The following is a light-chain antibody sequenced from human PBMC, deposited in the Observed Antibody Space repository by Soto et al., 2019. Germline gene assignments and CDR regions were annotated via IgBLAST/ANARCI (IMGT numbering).Light chain of an antibody. V-gene: IGKV3-15*01. CDR3: QQYNNWPLT. Sequence: EIVMTQSPATLSLSPGERATLCCRASQSVSSNLAWYQQKPGQAARLLIYGAYTRATGITARFSGSGSGTEFTLTISSLQSEDFVVYYCQQYNNWPLTFGEGTEVDIK. CDR2: GAY. J-gene: IGKJ4*01. CDR1: QSVSSN.